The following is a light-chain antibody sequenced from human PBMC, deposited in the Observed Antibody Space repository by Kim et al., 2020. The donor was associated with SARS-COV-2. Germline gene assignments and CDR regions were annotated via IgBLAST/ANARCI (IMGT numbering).Light chain of an antibody. CDR2: VGTGGIVG. CDR3: GADHGSGSNFVWV. CDR1: SGERNDE. J-gene: IGLJ3*02. V-gene: IGLV9-49*01. Sequence: TRNLSSGERNDEVDWYQQRPGKGPRFVMRVGTGGIVGAKGDGSPDRFSVLGSGLNRYLTIKNIQEEDESDYHCGADHGSGSNFVWVFGGGTQLTVL.